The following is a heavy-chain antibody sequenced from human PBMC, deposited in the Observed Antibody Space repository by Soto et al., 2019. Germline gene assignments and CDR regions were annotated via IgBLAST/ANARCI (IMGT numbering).Heavy chain of an antibody. CDR3: ARPSENYGDYGGAYRY. CDR1: GFTFSSYV. Sequence: PGGSLRLSCAAPGFTFSSYVMSWVRQAPGKGLEWVSAISGSGGSTYYADSVKGRFTISRDNSKNTLYLQMNSLRAEDTAVYYCARPSENYGDYGGAYRYWGQGTLVTVSS. CDR2: ISGSGGST. J-gene: IGHJ4*02. V-gene: IGHV3-23*01. D-gene: IGHD4-17*01.